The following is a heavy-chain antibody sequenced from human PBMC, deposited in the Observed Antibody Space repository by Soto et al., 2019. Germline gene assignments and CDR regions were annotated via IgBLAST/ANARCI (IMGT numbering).Heavy chain of an antibody. V-gene: IGHV4-39*01. D-gene: IGHD6-19*01. CDR1: GGSISSSSYY. CDR2: IYYSGTT. CDR3: ARHAVAGTRAFDY. Sequence: QLQLQESGPGLVKPSETLSLTCTVSGGSISSSSYYWGWIRQPPGKGLEWIGSIYYSGTTYYNPSLKSRVTISVDTSKNQFSLKLSSVTAADTAVHYCARHAVAGTRAFDYWGQGSLVTVSS. J-gene: IGHJ4*02.